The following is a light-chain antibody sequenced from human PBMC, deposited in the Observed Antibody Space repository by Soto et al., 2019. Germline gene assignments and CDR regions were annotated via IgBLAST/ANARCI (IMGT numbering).Light chain of an antibody. CDR3: QHRSDWPRT. CDR2: DAS. J-gene: IGKJ1*01. CDR1: QSVGPY. V-gene: IGKV3-11*01. Sequence: EIVLTQSPATLSLSPGERATLSCRASQSVGPYLAWYQQKPGQAPRLLIYDASNRATGIPARFSGSGSGTDFTLTISSLEPEDFAVYYCQHRSDWPRTFGQGTKVEI.